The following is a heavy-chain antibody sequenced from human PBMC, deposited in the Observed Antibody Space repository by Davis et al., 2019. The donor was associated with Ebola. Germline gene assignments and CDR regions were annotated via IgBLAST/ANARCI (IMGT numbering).Heavy chain of an antibody. D-gene: IGHD3-9*01. CDR3: VHRFLTTTIDYGMDV. CDR1: GFSLSTSGVG. CDR2: IYWDDDK. V-gene: IGHV2-5*02. Sequence: SGPTLVKPTQTLTLTCTFSGFSLSTSGVGVGWIRQPPGKALEWLALIYWDDDKRYSPSLKSRLTITKDTSKNQVVLTMTHMDPVDTATYYCVHRFLTTTIDYGMDVWGQGTTVTVSS. J-gene: IGHJ6*02.